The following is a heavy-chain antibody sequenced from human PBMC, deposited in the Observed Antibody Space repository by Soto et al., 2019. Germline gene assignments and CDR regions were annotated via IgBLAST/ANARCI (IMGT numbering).Heavy chain of an antibody. Sequence: EVQLVQSGGDLVKPGGSLRLSCAASGFTFSDAWMNWVRQVPGKGLEWVGRIKTKSDGGTTDYAAPVKGRFTISRDHSKNTLYLQMNSLNTEATAVYLCTTFRYYYDDSANSLWDFWGQGTLVTVSS. J-gene: IGHJ4*02. CDR2: IKTKSDGGTT. CDR1: GFTFSDAW. CDR3: TTFRYYYDDSANSLWDF. V-gene: IGHV3-15*07. D-gene: IGHD3-22*01.